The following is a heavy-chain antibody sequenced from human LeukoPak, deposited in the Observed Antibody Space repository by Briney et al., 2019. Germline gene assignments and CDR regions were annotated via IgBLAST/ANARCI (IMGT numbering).Heavy chain of an antibody. CDR1: GGTIFSYY. V-gene: IGHV4-4*08. D-gene: IGHD3-22*01. Sequence: SETLSLTCTVSGGTIFSYYWNWIRQPPGKGLEWIGYIYPNGITSYNPSLRSRGTISIATSKNQFSLRLRSVTAADTAIYYCARRAYYDTSGYYPTTGYFALWVRGTLVTVSS. CDR3: ARRAYYDTSGYYPTTGYFAL. CDR2: IYPNGIT. J-gene: IGHJ2*01.